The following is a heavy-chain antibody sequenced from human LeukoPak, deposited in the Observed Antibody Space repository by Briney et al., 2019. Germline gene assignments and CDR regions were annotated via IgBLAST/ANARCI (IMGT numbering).Heavy chain of an antibody. CDR2: IYYSGST. Sequence: SETLSLTCTVSGGSISSSSYYWGWLRQPPGKGLAWIGSIYYSGSTYYNPSLKSRVTISVDTSKNQFSLKLSSVTAADTAVYYSARAVRSLVGATHWFDPWGQGTLVTVSS. D-gene: IGHD1-26*01. CDR1: GGSISSSSYY. V-gene: IGHV4-39*07. J-gene: IGHJ5*02. CDR3: ARAVRSLVGATHWFDP.